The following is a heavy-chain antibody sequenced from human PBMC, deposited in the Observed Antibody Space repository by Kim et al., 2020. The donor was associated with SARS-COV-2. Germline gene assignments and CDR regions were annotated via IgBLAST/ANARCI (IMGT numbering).Heavy chain of an antibody. J-gene: IGHJ5*02. CDR1: GFSVTKNY. CDR3: ARGQIITA. CDR2: IYSGGND. Sequence: GGSLRLSCSVSGFSVTKNYMSWIRQAPGKGLDWVSIIYSGGNDYHADSVKGRFTISRDNSKNTLTLQMNSLRHEDSAVYYCARGQIITAWGQGAQVTVSS. D-gene: IGHD3-10*01. V-gene: IGHV3-53*01.